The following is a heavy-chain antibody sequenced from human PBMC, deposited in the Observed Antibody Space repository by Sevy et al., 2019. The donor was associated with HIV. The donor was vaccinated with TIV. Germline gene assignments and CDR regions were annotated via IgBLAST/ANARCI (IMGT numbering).Heavy chain of an antibody. J-gene: IGHJ4*02. D-gene: IGHD6-19*01. CDR2: TYYRSTWHN. Sequence: SQTLSLTCAISGDSVSSNSVAWNWIRQSPSRGLEWLGRTYYRSTWHNDYAVSVKSRITINPDKSKNQFPLQLNSVTPEDTAVYYCARTTSGWFDYWGQGTPVTVSS. V-gene: IGHV6-1*01. CDR3: ARTTSGWFDY. CDR1: GDSVSSNSVA.